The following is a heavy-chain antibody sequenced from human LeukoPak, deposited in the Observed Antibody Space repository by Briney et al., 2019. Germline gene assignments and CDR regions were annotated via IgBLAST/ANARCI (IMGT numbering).Heavy chain of an antibody. CDR3: ARDYGGEYEYYYGMDV. Sequence: SETLSLTCTVSGGSISSYYWNWIRQPPGKGLEWIGYIYYIGSTNYNPSLKSRVTISVDTSKNQFSLKLSSVTAADTAVYYCARDYGGEYEYYYGMDVWGQGTAVTGSS. J-gene: IGHJ6*02. CDR1: GGSISSYY. CDR2: IYYIGST. D-gene: IGHD3-10*01. V-gene: IGHV4-59*01.